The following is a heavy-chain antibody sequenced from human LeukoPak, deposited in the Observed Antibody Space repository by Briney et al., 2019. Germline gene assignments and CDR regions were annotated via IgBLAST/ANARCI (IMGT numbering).Heavy chain of an antibody. J-gene: IGHJ4*02. CDR3: ARDKDGVITRYFDY. D-gene: IGHD3-22*01. CDR1: GFTFSSYA. CDR2: ISYDGSNK. V-gene: IGHV3-30-3*01. Sequence: GGSLRLSCAASGFTFSSYAMRWVRQAPGKGLEWVAVISYDGSNKYYADSVKGRFTISRDNSKNTLYLQMNSLRAEDTAVYYCARDKDGVITRYFDYWGQGTLVTVSS.